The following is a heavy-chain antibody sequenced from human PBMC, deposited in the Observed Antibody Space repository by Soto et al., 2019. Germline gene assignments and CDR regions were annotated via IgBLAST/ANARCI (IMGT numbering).Heavy chain of an antibody. CDR1: GFTFSSYA. J-gene: IGHJ4*02. V-gene: IGHV3-23*01. D-gene: IGHD2-15*01. CDR2: VSIGGST. CDR3: AKRRGAGGHFDY. Sequence: GGSLRLSCAASGFTFSSYAMGWVRQGPGKGLEWVAVVSIGGSTHYADSVRGRFTISRDNSKNTLSLQMNSLTAEGTAVYFCAKRRGAGGHFDYWGQGDMVTVSS.